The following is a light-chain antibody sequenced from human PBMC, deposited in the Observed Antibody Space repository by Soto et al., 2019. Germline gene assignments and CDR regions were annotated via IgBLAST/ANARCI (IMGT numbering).Light chain of an antibody. CDR1: QNIGNY. Sequence: DLQMTQSPSSLSASVGDRVSVTCRASQNIGNYLNWYQHRPGKAPKLLIYGASSLQSGVPSRFSGSGSGTDFTLTIASLQHEDLATYYCQQSYSTASWTFGQGTKVEIK. V-gene: IGKV1-39*01. CDR3: QQSYSTASWT. CDR2: GAS. J-gene: IGKJ1*01.